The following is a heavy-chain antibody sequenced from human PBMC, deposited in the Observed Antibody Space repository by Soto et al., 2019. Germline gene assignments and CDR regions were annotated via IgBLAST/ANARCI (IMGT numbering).Heavy chain of an antibody. Sequence: GASVKVSCKASGYTFTSYGISWVRQAPGQGLEWMGWISAYNGNTNYAQKLQGRVTMTTDTSTSTAYMELRSLRSDDTAVYYCAILLLWFGSPDYFYYCGQGSLVPVSS. D-gene: IGHD3-10*01. V-gene: IGHV1-18*01. J-gene: IGHJ4*02. CDR3: AILLLWFGSPDYFYY. CDR1: GYTFTSYG. CDR2: ISAYNGNT.